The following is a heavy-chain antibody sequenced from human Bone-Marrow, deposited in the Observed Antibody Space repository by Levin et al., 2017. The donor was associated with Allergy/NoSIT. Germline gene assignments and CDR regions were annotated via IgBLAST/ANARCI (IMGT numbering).Heavy chain of an antibody. J-gene: IGHJ4*02. CDR2: INAGNGNT. Sequence: ASVKVSCKASGYTFTSYAMHWVRQAPGQRLEWMGWINAGNGNTKYSQKFQGRVTITRDTSASTAYMELSSLRSEDTAVYYCARALSSFGVVGSYYFDYWGQGTLVTVSS. CDR1: GYTFTSYA. CDR3: ARALSSFGVVGSYYFDY. D-gene: IGHD3-3*01. V-gene: IGHV1-3*01.